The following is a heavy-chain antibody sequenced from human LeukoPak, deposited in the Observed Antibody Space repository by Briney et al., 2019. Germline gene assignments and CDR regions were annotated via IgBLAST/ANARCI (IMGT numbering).Heavy chain of an antibody. J-gene: IGHJ6*03. CDR2: ISAYNGNT. CDR3: ARGLTFGGPIHYMDV. CDR1: GYTFTSYG. D-gene: IGHD3-16*01. Sequence: ASVKVSCKAPGYTFTSYGISWVRQAPGQGLEWMGWISAYNGNTNYAQKLQGRVTMTTDTSTSTAYMELRSLRSDDTAVYYCARGLTFGGPIHYMDVWGKGTTVTVSS. V-gene: IGHV1-18*01.